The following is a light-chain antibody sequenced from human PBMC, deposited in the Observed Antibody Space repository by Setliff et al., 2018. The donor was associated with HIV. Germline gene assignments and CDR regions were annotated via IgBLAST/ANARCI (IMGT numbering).Light chain of an antibody. CDR1: SSDVGNYNL. Sequence: QSALTQPASVSGSPGQSITIPCTGTSSDVGNYNLVSWYQQHPGTAPKLIIYEVTKRPSGVSNRFSGSKSGNTASLTISGLQAEDESDYYCCSYAGSSTYVFGSGTQRTVL. CDR2: EVT. CDR3: CSYAGSSTYV. J-gene: IGLJ1*01. V-gene: IGLV2-23*02.